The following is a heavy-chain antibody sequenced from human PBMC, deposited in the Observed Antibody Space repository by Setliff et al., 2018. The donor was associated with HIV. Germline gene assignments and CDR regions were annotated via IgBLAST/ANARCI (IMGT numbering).Heavy chain of an antibody. CDR1: GGSISSSTYY. V-gene: IGHV4-39*01. J-gene: IGHJ5*02. D-gene: IGHD2-8*01. CDR2: IFYTGST. CDR3: AGRGRDGVFIMFATGFDP. Sequence: SSETLSLTCSVSGGSISSSTYYWGWIRQPPGKGLEWIGDIFYTGSTYYNPSLKSRVAISVDTSENQFSLKLNSVTAADTAVYYCAGRGRDGVFIMFATGFDPWGQGALVTVSS.